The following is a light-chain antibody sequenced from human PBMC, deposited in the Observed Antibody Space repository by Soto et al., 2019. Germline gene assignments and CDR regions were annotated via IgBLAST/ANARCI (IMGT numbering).Light chain of an antibody. V-gene: IGLV2-14*01. J-gene: IGLJ1*01. Sequence: QSALTQPASVSGSLGQSITISCTGTSSDVGGYNYVSWYQQHPGKAPKLMIYEVSNRPSGVSTRFSGSKSGNTASLTISGLQAEDKADYYCSSYTSSSTYVFGTGTKLTVL. CDR2: EVS. CDR1: SSDVGGYNY. CDR3: SSYTSSSTYV.